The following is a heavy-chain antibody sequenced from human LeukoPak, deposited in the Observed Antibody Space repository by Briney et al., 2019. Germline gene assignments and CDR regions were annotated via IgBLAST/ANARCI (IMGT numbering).Heavy chain of an antibody. D-gene: IGHD3-10*01. Sequence: ASVKVSCKASGYTFTNYYIHWVRQAPGQGLDWMGVISPSGDSTSYAQKFQGRLTMTRDTSTSTVDMELSSLRSEDTAVYYCARDRGLNVCPSDYWGQGTLVIVSS. CDR2: ISPSGDST. CDR3: ARDRGLNVCPSDY. V-gene: IGHV1-46*01. J-gene: IGHJ4*02. CDR1: GYTFTNYY.